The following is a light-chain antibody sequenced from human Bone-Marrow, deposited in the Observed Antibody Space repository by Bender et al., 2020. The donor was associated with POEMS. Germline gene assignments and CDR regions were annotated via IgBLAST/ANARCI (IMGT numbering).Light chain of an antibody. V-gene: IGLV2-14*02. Sequence: QSALTQPASVSGSPGQSITISCTGTSSDVGSYNLVSWYQQRPGKVPKLMIYEGTKRPSGVSNRFSGSKSGTSASLAISGLQSEFEADYYCAAWDDSLNGVVFGGGTKLTVL. CDR1: SSDVGSYNL. CDR2: EGT. CDR3: AAWDDSLNGVV. J-gene: IGLJ2*01.